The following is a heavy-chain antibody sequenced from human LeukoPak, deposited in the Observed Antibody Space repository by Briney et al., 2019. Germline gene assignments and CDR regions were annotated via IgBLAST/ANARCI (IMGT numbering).Heavy chain of an antibody. V-gene: IGHV1-2*02. CDR3: ARDGTSSGYVYHMDV. J-gene: IGHJ6*03. D-gene: IGHD3-22*01. CDR2: INPNSGGT. Sequence: ASVKVSCKASGYTFTGYYMHWVRQAPGQGLEWMGWINPNSGGTNYAQKFQGRVTMTRDTSISTAYMELSRLRSDDTAVYYCARDGTSSGYVYHMDVWGKGTTVTVSS. CDR1: GYTFTGYY.